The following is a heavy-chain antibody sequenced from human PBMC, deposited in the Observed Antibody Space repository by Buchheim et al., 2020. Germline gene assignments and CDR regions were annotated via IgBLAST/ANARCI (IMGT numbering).Heavy chain of an antibody. J-gene: IGHJ5*02. CDR1: GFSFGDYY. V-gene: IGHV1-46*01. CDR3: ARGERDCSTGRCYSGWFDP. D-gene: IGHD2-15*01. Sequence: QVLVVQSGAEVKRPGASVKISCKTSGFSFGDYYVHWVRQAPGQGLEWMGVIYSTGGSKSYAQKFQNRVVMTGDTSTSTVYMELSSLTSNDTAFYYCARGERDCSTGRCYSGWFDPWGQGTL. CDR2: IYSTGGSK.